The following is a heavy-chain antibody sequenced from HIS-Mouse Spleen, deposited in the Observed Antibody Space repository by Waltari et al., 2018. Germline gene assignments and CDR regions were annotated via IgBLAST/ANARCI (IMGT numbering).Heavy chain of an antibody. CDR2: IYYSGVT. CDR1: GGSISSSSYY. Sequence: QLQLQESGPGLVKPSETLSLTCTVSGGSISSSSYYWGWIRQPPGKGLEWIGSIYYSGVTYYNPSLNSRVTISVDTAKNQFSLKLGSVTAADTAVYYCAREIPYSSSWYDWYFDLWGRGTLVTVSS. J-gene: IGHJ2*01. CDR3: AREIPYSSSWYDWYFDL. D-gene: IGHD6-13*01. V-gene: IGHV4-39*07.